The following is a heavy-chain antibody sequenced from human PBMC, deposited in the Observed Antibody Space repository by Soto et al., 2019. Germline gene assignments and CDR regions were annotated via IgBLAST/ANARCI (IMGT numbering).Heavy chain of an antibody. J-gene: IGHJ3*01. CDR1: GFTCSSSE. CDR2: IHPSGQPI. CDR3: ARRASR. Sequence: EVQLVESGGGLVQPGGSLRLSCAVSGFTCSSSEMYWVRQAPGKGLEWISYIHPSGQPIFYADSVKGRFIISRDNANNSLFLQMNSLRAEDTAVYYCARRASRWGQGTMVTVSS. V-gene: IGHV3-48*03. D-gene: IGHD1-26*01.